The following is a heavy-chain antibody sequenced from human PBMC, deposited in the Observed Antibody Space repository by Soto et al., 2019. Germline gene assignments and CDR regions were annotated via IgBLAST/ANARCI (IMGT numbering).Heavy chain of an antibody. CDR3: ARFYLRFLEWFPGAFDI. CDR2: IKQDGSEK. Sequence: VGSMRLSSTASGFNFSSYWISCVRQDTGKGLEWVANIKQDGSEKYYVDSVKGRFTISRDNAKNSLYLQMNSLRAEDTAVYYCARFYLRFLEWFPGAFDIWGQGTMVTVSS. V-gene: IGHV3-7*05. CDR1: GFNFSSYW. J-gene: IGHJ3*02. D-gene: IGHD3-3*01.